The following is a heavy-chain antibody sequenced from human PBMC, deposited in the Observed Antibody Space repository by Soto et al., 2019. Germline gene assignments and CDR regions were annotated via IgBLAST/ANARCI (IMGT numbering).Heavy chain of an antibody. J-gene: IGHJ3*02. CDR3: AKGQAYGHWNSAFDI. D-gene: IGHD1-1*01. Sequence: GGSLRLSCAASGFTFSSYAMSWVRQAPGKGLEWVSAISGSGGSTYYADSVKGRFTISRGNSKNTLYLQMNSLRAEDTAVYYCAKGQAYGHWNSAFDIWGQGTMVTVSS. V-gene: IGHV3-23*01. CDR1: GFTFSSYA. CDR2: ISGSGGST.